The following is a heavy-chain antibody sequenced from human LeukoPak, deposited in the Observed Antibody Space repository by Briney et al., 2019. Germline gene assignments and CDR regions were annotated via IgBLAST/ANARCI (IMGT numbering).Heavy chain of an antibody. CDR3: ARHGPGVFWFVYYIDY. J-gene: IGHJ4*02. V-gene: IGHV4-39*01. CDR1: GVSISSSTYY. CDR2: IYYNGST. D-gene: IGHD3-3*01. Sequence: SETLSLTCTVSGVSISSSTYYWGWIRQPPGKGLEWVGSIYYNGSTYYSPSLKSRVTISVDASKNQFSLKLSSVTAAGTAVYSCARHGPGVFWFVYYIDYWGQGTLVTVSS.